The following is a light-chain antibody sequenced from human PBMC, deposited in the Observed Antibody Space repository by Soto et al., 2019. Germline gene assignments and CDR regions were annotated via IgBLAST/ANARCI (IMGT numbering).Light chain of an antibody. J-gene: IGLJ3*02. Sequence: QSALTQPASVSGSPGQSITISCTGNSSDVGSYNLVSWYQQHPGKAPKLMIYEGSKRTSGVSNRFSGSKSGNTASLTISGLQAEDEADYYCCSYAGSSTWVFGGGTKVTVL. V-gene: IGLV2-23*01. CDR3: CSYAGSSTWV. CDR1: SSDVGSYNL. CDR2: EGS.